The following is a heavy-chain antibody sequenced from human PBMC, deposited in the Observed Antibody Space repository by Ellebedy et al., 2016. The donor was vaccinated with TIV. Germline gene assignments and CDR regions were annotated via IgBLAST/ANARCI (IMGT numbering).Heavy chain of an antibody. Sequence: ASVKVSCKASGYTFTGYYMHWVRQAPGQGLEWMGWINPNSGGTNYAQKVQGWVTMTRDTSISTAYMELSRLRSDDTAVYYCARGGYGPTGLDYWGQGTLVTVSS. D-gene: IGHD5-18*01. J-gene: IGHJ4*02. CDR2: INPNSGGT. CDR1: GYTFTGYY. V-gene: IGHV1-2*04. CDR3: ARGGYGPTGLDY.